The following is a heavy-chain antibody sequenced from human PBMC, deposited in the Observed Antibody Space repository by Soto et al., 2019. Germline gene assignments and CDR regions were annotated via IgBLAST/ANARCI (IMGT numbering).Heavy chain of an antibody. D-gene: IGHD3-3*01. J-gene: IGHJ6*02. CDR3: ARGPTLGGYDSSGGMDV. CDR1: GYTFTRYG. CDR2: ISAYNGNT. V-gene: IGHV1-18*01. Sequence: SVKVSCKASGYTFTRYGISWVRQAPGRGFEWMGWISAYNGNTNYAQKLQGRVTMTTDTSTSTAYMELRSLRSDDTAVYYCARGPTLGGYDSSGGMDVWGQGTTVTVSS.